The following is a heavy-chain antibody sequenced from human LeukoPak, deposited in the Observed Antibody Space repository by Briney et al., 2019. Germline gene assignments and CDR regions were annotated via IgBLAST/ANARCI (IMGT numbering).Heavy chain of an antibody. Sequence: GRSLRPSCAASGFTFSSYGMHWVRQAPGKGLEWVAVISYDGSNKYYADSVKGRFTISRDNSKNTLYLQMNSLRAEDTAVYYCAKDVWELRGLYYYYYYVMDVWGQGTTVTVSS. J-gene: IGHJ6*02. V-gene: IGHV3-30*18. CDR1: GFTFSSYG. D-gene: IGHD1-26*01. CDR2: ISYDGSNK. CDR3: AKDVWELRGLYYYYYYVMDV.